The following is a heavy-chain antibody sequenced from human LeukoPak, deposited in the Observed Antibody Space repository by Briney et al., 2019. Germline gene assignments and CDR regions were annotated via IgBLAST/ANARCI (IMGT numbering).Heavy chain of an antibody. Sequence: TETLSLTCTVSGGSISNNNYYWAWIRQPPGKGLECIGSIYYSGSPYYNPSLKSRVTISVDTSKNQFSLRLSSVTAADTAVYYCATWRTAKTGFDYWGQGTLVTVSS. J-gene: IGHJ4*02. CDR2: IYYSGSP. V-gene: IGHV4-39*01. CDR1: GGSISNNNYY. D-gene: IGHD1-1*01. CDR3: ATWRTAKTGFDY.